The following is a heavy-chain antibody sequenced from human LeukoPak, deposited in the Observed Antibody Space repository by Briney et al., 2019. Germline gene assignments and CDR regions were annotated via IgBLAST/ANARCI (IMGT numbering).Heavy chain of an antibody. V-gene: IGHV3-23*01. D-gene: IGHD3-10*01. Sequence: GGSLRLSCAASGFTFSSYAMSWVRQAPGKGLEWVSAISGSGGSTYYADSVKGRFTISRDNSKNTLYLQMNSLRAEDTAVYYCAKDRGRYYGSGSHFDYWGQGTLVTVSS. CDR2: ISGSGGST. CDR1: GFTFSSYA. J-gene: IGHJ4*02. CDR3: AKDRGRYYGSGSHFDY.